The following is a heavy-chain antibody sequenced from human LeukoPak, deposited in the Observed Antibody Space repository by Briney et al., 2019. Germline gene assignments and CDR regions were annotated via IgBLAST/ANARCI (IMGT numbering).Heavy chain of an antibody. V-gene: IGHV4-34*01. CDR1: VGSFSGYY. J-gene: IGHJ5*02. CDR3: ARRSTYYYDSSGLDP. Sequence: SETLSLTCAVYVGSFSGYYWSWIRQPPGKGLEWIGEINHSGSTNYNPSLKSRVTISVDTSKNQFSLKLSSVTAADTAVYYCARRSTYYYDSSGLDPWGQGTLVTVSS. D-gene: IGHD3-22*01. CDR2: INHSGST.